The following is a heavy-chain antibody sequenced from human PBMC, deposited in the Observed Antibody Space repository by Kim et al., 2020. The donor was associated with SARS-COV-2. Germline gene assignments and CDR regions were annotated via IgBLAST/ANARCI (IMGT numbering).Heavy chain of an antibody. J-gene: IGHJ6*04. CDR3: AREDTVTASEDV. Sequence: GGSLRLSCEASGFTFSSYEMNWVRQAPGKGLEWVSYISSSGSTIYYADSVKGRFTISRDNAKNSLYLQMNSLRAEDTAVYYCAREDTVTASEDVWGKGTTVTVSS. V-gene: IGHV3-48*03. D-gene: IGHD4-4*01. CDR2: ISSSGSTI. CDR1: GFTFSSYE.